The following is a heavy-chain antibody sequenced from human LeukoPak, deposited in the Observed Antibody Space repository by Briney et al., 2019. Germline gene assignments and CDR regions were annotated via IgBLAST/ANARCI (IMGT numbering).Heavy chain of an antibody. V-gene: IGHV4-59*01. D-gene: IGHD3-22*01. J-gene: IGHJ4*02. Sequence: SETLSLTCTVSGDSISIYYWSWIRQPPGKGLEWIGFIYNSGTTNYNPSLKSRVIISVDTSKNQFSLKLNSVTAADTAVYYCARNFIGYDSSGFYFDYWGQGTLVTVSS. CDR3: ARNFIGYDSSGFYFDY. CDR1: GDSISIYY. CDR2: IYNSGTT.